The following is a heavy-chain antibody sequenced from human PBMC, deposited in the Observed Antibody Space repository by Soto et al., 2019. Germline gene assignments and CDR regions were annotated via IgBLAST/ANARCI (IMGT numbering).Heavy chain of an antibody. D-gene: IGHD2-15*01. V-gene: IGHV1-69*01. CDR1: GCTFSSYA. CDR3: ARPQPRTLVVAVMHYYGMDV. J-gene: IGHJ6*01. CDR2: VFPVCGTA. Sequence: QVQLVQSGAEVKKPGSSVQVSCKASGCTFSSYAISWVRQAHGQGLAGMGVVFPVCGTANFAQKFQGRVTLTADESTSHAYMELSSRRSEDTAVDDFARPQPRTLVVAVMHYYGMDVW.